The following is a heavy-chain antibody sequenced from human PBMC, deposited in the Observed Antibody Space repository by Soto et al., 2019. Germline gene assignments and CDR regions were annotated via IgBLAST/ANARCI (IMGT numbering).Heavy chain of an antibody. Sequence: QVQLQQWGAGLLKPSETLSLSCAVYGGSFSDYYWSWIRQPPGKGLEWIGEINHSGSTNHNPSLKSRVSRSIATSKNQFSLKLSSVTAADTAVYYCARGYITMLRDLSVWGQGTTVTVSS. CDR3: ARGYITMLRDLSV. CDR2: INHSGST. J-gene: IGHJ6*02. V-gene: IGHV4-34*01. D-gene: IGHD3-10*01. CDR1: GGSFSDYY.